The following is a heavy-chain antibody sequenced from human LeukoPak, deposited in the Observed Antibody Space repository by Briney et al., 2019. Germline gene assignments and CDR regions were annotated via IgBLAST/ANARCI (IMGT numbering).Heavy chain of an antibody. Sequence: PSETLSLTCTVSGGSISSSSYYWGWIRQPPGKGLEWIGSIYYSGSTYYNPSLKSRVTISVDTSKNQFSLKLSSVTAADTAVYYCARGTGDFFRLVFFPFDYGGKEPRVTVSS. V-gene: IGHV4-39*01. CDR3: ARGTGDFFRLVFFPFDY. CDR1: GGSISSSSYY. CDR2: IYYSGST. D-gene: IGHD6-19*01. J-gene: IGHJ4*02.